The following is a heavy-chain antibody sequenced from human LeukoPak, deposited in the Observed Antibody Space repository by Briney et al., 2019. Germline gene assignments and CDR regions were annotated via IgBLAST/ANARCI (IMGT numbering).Heavy chain of an antibody. CDR2: ISGSGSIT. J-gene: IGHJ4*02. Sequence: GSLRLSCAASGFTFSSYAMSWVRQAPGKRLEWVSGISGSGSITYYADSVKGRFTISRDNSKNTLYLQMNSLRAEDTAVYYCAKDLYGDYDNDYWGQGTLVTVSS. CDR1: GFTFSSYA. V-gene: IGHV3-23*01. CDR3: AKDLYGDYDNDY. D-gene: IGHD4-17*01.